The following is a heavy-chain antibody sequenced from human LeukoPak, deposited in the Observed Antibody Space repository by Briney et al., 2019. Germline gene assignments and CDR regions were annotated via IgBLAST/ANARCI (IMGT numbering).Heavy chain of an antibody. Sequence: ASVKVSCTASGYTFTGYYMHWVRQAPGQGLEWMGWINPNSGGTNYAQKFQGWVTMTRDTSISTAYMELSRLRSDDTAVYYCARGEGYYGSGSFIDYWGQGTLVTVSS. J-gene: IGHJ4*02. D-gene: IGHD3-10*01. CDR2: INPNSGGT. CDR1: GYTFTGYY. V-gene: IGHV1-2*04. CDR3: ARGEGYYGSGSFIDY.